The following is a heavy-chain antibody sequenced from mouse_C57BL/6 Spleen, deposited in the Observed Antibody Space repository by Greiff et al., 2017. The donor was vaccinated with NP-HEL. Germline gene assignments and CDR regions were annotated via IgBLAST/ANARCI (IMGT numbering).Heavy chain of an antibody. CDR1: GFTFSDYG. D-gene: IGHD4-1*01. J-gene: IGHJ2*01. CDR3: ARDETGRFDY. V-gene: IGHV5-17*01. CDR2: ISSGSSTI. Sequence: EVNVVESGGGLVKPGGSLKLSCAASGFTFSDYGMHWVRQAPEKGLEWVAYISSGSSTIYYADTVKGRFTISRDNAKNTLFLQMTSLRSEDTAMYYCARDETGRFDYWGQGTTLTVSS.